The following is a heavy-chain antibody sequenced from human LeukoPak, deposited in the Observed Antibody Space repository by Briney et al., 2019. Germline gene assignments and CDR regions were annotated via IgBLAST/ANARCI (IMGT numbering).Heavy chain of an antibody. Sequence: GGSLRLSCAASGFTFINYAMSCVRQAPGKGLEWVSGISGPGGSTYYADSVRGRFTISRDNSKNTLYLQMNSLRGEDTALYYCAKDSWSFHDAFDIWGQGTMVTVSS. J-gene: IGHJ3*02. CDR1: GFTFINYA. D-gene: IGHD2-21*01. V-gene: IGHV3-23*01. CDR3: AKDSWSFHDAFDI. CDR2: ISGPGGST.